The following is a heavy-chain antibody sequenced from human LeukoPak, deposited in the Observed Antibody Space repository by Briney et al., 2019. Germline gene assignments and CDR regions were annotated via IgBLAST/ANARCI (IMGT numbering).Heavy chain of an antibody. J-gene: IGHJ4*02. CDR1: GYTFTSYG. CDR3: ARGSTGYSYGYSRY. V-gene: IGHV1-18*01. Sequence: ASVKVSCKASGYTFTSYGISWVRQAPGQGLEWMGWISAYNGNTNYAQKLQGRVTMTTDTSTSTAYMELRSLRSDDTAVYYCARGSTGYSYGYSRYWGQGTLVTVSS. D-gene: IGHD5-18*01. CDR2: ISAYNGNT.